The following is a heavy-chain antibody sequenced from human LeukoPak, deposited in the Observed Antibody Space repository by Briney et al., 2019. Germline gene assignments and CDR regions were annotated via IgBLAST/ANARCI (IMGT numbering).Heavy chain of an antibody. J-gene: IGHJ2*01. CDR2: IYYSGST. CDR3: AKDRPHGSSDWYPFDL. D-gene: IGHD2-21*02. Sequence: SETLSLTCTVSGGSISSYYWSWIRQPPGKGLEWIGYIYYSGSTNYNPSLKSRVTISVDTSNNQFSLKLSSVTAADTAAYYCAKDRPHGSSDWYPFDLWGRGTLVTVSS. V-gene: IGHV4-59*01. CDR1: GGSISSYY.